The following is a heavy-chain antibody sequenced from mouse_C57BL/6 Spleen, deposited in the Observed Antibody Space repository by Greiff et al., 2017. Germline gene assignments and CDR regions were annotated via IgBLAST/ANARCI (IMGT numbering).Heavy chain of an antibody. CDR1: GYTFSSYA. J-gene: IGHJ4*01. CDR2: ISAGGGYT. D-gene: IGHD6-1*01. CDR3: ASDQPFYAIDY. Sequence: EVKLVESGGGLVKPGGSLKLSCAASGYTFSSYAMSWVRQTPEKRLEWVATISAGGGYTYYPDNVKGRFTISRDKAKNNLYLQMSHLKSEDTAMYHCASDQPFYAIDYWGQGTSVTVSS. V-gene: IGHV5-4*03.